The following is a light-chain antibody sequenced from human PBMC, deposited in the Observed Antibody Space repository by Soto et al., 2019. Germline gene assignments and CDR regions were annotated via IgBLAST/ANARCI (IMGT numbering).Light chain of an antibody. J-gene: IGKJ3*01. CDR3: QQYGSSLFT. Sequence: EIVLTQSPGTLSLSPGERATLSCRASQSVSSSYLAWYQQQPGQAPRLLIYDASSRATGIPDRFSGSGSGTDFTLTISRLEPEDFAVYYCQQYGSSLFTFGPGTKVDIK. CDR1: QSVSSSY. CDR2: DAS. V-gene: IGKV3-20*01.